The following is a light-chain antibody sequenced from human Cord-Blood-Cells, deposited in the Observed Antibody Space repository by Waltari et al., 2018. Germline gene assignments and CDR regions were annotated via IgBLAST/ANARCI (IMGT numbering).Light chain of an antibody. J-gene: IGLJ3*02. V-gene: IGLV6-57*03. CDR3: QSYDSSNQAWV. CDR2: EDN. Sequence: FIPHPPPSVSESPGKKVTISCTRSSCHLASHYVQWYHQPPGSAPTTVIYEDNQRPSGVPDRFSGSIDSSSNSASLTISGLKTEDEADYYCQSYDSSNQAWVFGGGTKLTVL. CDR1: SCHLASHY.